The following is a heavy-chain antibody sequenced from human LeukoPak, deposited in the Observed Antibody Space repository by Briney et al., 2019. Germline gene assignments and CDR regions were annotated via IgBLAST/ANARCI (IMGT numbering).Heavy chain of an antibody. D-gene: IGHD4-17*01. Sequence: ASVKVSCKASGYTFTGYYMHWVRQAPGQGLAWVGWINPNSGGTNYAQKFQGRVTMTRDTSFSTAYMELSRLRSDDTAVYYCAVMTTVTTYEQDYWGQGTLVTVSS. CDR1: GYTFTGYY. V-gene: IGHV1-2*02. CDR2: INPNSGGT. J-gene: IGHJ4*02. CDR3: AVMTTVTTYEQDY.